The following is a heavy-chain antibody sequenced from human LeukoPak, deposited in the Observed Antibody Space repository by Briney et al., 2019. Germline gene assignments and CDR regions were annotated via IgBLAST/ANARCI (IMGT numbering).Heavy chain of an antibody. J-gene: IGHJ5*02. CDR2: IHPRSGYS. Sequence: ASVKVSCKTSGYTFTDYDVNWVRQAPGQGLEWMGYIHPRSGYSESAQRFQGRVSMTRDVSTDTAYMELSTLTSDDTAVYYCARVTSGMRYNWFDPWGQGTLIIVSS. CDR1: GYTFTDYD. V-gene: IGHV1-8*01. D-gene: IGHD2-2*01. CDR3: ARVTSGMRYNWFDP.